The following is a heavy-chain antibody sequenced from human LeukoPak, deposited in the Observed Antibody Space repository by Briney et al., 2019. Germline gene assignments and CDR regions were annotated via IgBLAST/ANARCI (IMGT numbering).Heavy chain of an antibody. CDR1: GGSISSGSYY. Sequence: SETLSLTCTVSGGSISSGSYYWSWIRQPAGKGLEWIGRIYTSGSTNYNPSLKSRVTISVDTSKNQFSLKLSSVTAADTAVYYCARDNCGGDCYRYYYGMDVWGQGTTVTVSS. D-gene: IGHD2-21*02. CDR3: ARDNCGGDCYRYYYGMDV. CDR2: IYTSGST. V-gene: IGHV4-61*02. J-gene: IGHJ6*02.